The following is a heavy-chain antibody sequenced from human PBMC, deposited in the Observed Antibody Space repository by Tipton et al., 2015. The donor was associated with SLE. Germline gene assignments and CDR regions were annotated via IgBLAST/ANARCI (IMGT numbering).Heavy chain of an antibody. CDR2: IYYSGST. Sequence: TLSLTCSVSGGSISSGSYYWGWIRQPPGKGLEWIGSIYYSGSTYYNPSLKSRLTMSVDTSRNQFSLKLTSVTAADTAVYFCARFDYSNWDDYWGQGTLVTVSS. CDR3: ARFDYSNWDDY. V-gene: IGHV4-39*07. J-gene: IGHJ4*02. D-gene: IGHD4-11*01. CDR1: GGSISSGSYY.